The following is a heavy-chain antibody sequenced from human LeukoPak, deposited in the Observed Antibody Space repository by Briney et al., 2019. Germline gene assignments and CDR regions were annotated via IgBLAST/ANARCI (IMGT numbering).Heavy chain of an antibody. CDR2: ISGGGGST. CDR3: ARRVVYYFDY. D-gene: IGHD2-15*01. J-gene: IGHJ4*02. CDR1: GFTFSSYA. Sequence: AGGSLRLSCAASGFTFSSYAMSWVRQAPGKGLEWVSAISGGGGSTYYADSVKGRFTISRDNSRNTLYLQMNSLRAEDTAVYYCARRVVYYFDYWGQGTLVTVSS. V-gene: IGHV3-23*01.